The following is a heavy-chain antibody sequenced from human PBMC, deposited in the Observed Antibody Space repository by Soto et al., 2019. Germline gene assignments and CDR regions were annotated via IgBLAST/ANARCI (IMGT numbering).Heavy chain of an antibody. J-gene: IGHJ3*02. CDR2: ISYDGSNK. D-gene: IGHD3-10*01. CDR3: AIPYYYYGSGSYPDAFDI. Sequence: WGSLRLSCAASGFTFSSYAMHLLRQAPVKGREWVAVISYDGSNKYYADSVKGRFTISRDNSKNTLYLQMNSLGAEDTAVYYCAIPYYYYGSGSYPDAFDIWGQGTMVTVSS. V-gene: IGHV3-30-3*01. CDR1: GFTFSSYA.